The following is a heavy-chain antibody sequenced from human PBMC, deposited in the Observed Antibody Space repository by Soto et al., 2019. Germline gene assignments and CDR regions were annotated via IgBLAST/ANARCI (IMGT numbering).Heavy chain of an antibody. CDR3: ARGRHYMWIQLWSPVYFDY. J-gene: IGHJ4*02. CDR2: INHSGST. D-gene: IGHD5-18*01. Sequence: PSETLSLTCAVYGGSFSGYYWSWIRQPPGKGLEWIGEINHSGSTNYNPSLKSRVTISVDTSKNQFSLKLSSVTAADTAVYYCARGRHYMWIQLWSPVYFDYWGQGTLVTVSS. CDR1: GGSFSGYY. V-gene: IGHV4-34*01.